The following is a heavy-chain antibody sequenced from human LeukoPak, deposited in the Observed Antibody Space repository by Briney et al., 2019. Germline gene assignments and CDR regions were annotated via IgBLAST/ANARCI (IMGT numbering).Heavy chain of an antibody. CDR3: ASADDYGDYFDY. V-gene: IGHV3-33*01. J-gene: IGHJ4*02. Sequence: SGGSLRLSCAASGFTFSSYGMHWVRQAPGKGLEWVAVIWYDVSNKYYADSVKGRFTISRDNSKNTLYLQMNSLRAEDTAVYYCASADDYGDYFDYWGQGTLVTVSS. CDR1: GFTFSSYG. CDR2: IWYDVSNK. D-gene: IGHD4-17*01.